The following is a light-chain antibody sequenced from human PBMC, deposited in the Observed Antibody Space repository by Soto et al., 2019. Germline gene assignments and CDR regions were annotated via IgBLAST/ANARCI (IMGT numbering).Light chain of an antibody. CDR2: DAY. CDR3: QQRSAWPLT. V-gene: IGKV3-11*01. CDR1: QSVRGY. Sequence: IVLTQSPATLSLSPGERSTLSCRASQSVRGYLAWYQQKLGQAPRLLISDAYNRAAGVPARFSGSGSGADFTLTISSLEPEDFAVYYCQQRSAWPLTFGGGTKVDI. J-gene: IGKJ4*01.